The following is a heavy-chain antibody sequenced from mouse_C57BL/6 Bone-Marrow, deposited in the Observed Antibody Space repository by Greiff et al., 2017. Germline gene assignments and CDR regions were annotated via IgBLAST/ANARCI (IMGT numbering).Heavy chain of an antibody. CDR2: IDPETGGT. CDR1: GYTFTDYE. J-gene: IGHJ1*03. CDR3: TRPLPPYWYFDV. V-gene: IGHV1-15*01. Sequence: QVQLQQSGAELVRPGASVTLSCKASGYTFTDYEMHWVKQTPVHGLEWIGAIDPETGGTAYNQKFKGKAILTADKSSSTSYMELRSLTSEDSAVYYCTRPLPPYWYFDVWGTGTTVTVSS.